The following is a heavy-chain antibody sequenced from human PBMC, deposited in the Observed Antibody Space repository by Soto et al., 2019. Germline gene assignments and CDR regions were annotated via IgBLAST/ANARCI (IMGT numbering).Heavy chain of an antibody. D-gene: IGHD6-13*01. CDR2: ISGSGGST. CDR3: AKAAASSSWFYYYMDV. J-gene: IGHJ6*03. Sequence: GESLKISCAASGFTFSSYAMSWVRQAPGKGLEWVSAISGSGGSTYYADSVKGRFTISRDNSKNTLYLQMNSLRAEDTAVYYCAKAAASSSWFYYYMDVWGKGTTVTVSS. CDR1: GFTFSSYA. V-gene: IGHV3-23*01.